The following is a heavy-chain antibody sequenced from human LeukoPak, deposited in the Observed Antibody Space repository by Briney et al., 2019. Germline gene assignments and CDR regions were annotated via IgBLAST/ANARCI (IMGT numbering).Heavy chain of an antibody. Sequence: GRSLRLSCAASGFTFDDYAMPWVRQAPGKGLEWVSGISWNSGSIGYADSVKGRFTISRDNAKNSLYLQMNSLRAEDTALYYCAKAHNYYDSSGHAFDIWAKGQWSPSLQ. CDR1: GFTFDDYA. CDR2: ISWNSGSI. D-gene: IGHD3-22*01. CDR3: AKAHNYYDSSGHAFDI. V-gene: IGHV3-9*01. J-gene: IGHJ3*02.